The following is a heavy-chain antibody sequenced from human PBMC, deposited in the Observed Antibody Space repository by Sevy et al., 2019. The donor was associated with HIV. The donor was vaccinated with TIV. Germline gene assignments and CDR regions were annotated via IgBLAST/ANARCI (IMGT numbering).Heavy chain of an antibody. J-gene: IGHJ3*01. CDR1: GFILSRHW. Sequence: GGSLRLSCAASGFILSRHWMSWVRQAPGKGLEWVANIKEDGSEKDYVDSVKDRFTISKDNAKNSLYLQMNSLRVEDTAVDYCARESIAAGVEAFDVWGQGTMVTVSS. CDR3: ARESIAAGVEAFDV. CDR2: IKEDGSEK. V-gene: IGHV3-7*03. D-gene: IGHD6-25*01.